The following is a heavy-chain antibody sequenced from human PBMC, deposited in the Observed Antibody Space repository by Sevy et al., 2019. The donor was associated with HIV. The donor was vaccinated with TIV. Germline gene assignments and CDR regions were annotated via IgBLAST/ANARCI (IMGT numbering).Heavy chain of an antibody. V-gene: IGHV1-18*01. Sequence: ASVKVSCKASGYTFTSYGISWVRQAPGQGLEWMGWISAYNGNTNYAQKLQGRVTMTTDTSTGTAYMELRSLRSDDTAGYYCARLDNYYDSSGYYLIPHFDYWGQGTLVTVSS. CDR2: ISAYNGNT. CDR1: GYTFTSYG. CDR3: ARLDNYYDSSGYYLIPHFDY. J-gene: IGHJ4*02. D-gene: IGHD3-22*01.